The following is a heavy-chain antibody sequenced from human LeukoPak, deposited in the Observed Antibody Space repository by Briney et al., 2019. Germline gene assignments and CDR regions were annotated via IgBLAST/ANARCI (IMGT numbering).Heavy chain of an antibody. V-gene: IGHV4-59*01. CDR1: DGSITNYD. CDR3: ATGYGDFRVEGRYFYS. CDR2: VHYSGTT. D-gene: IGHD4-17*01. Sequence: PSETLSLTCTVSDGSITNYDWSWVRQPPGKGLEFIGHVHYSGTTNYNPSLRSRVTISIDTSKKHFFLKLKSVTAADTAVYYCATGYGDFRVEGRYFYSWGQGTLVTVSS. J-gene: IGHJ4*02.